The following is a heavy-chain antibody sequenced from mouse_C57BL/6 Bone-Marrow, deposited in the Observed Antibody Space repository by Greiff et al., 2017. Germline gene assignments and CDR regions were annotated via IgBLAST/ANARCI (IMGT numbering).Heavy chain of an antibody. CDR3: ARGRFAY. J-gene: IGHJ3*01. Sequence: QVQLQQSGPELVKPGASVKISCKASGYAFTSSWMNWVKQRPGKGLEWIGRIYPGDGDTNYNGKFKGKATLTADKSSSTAYMQLSSLTSEDSAVYFCARGRFAYWGQGTLVTVSA. CDR1: GYAFTSSW. CDR2: IYPGDGDT. V-gene: IGHV1-82*01.